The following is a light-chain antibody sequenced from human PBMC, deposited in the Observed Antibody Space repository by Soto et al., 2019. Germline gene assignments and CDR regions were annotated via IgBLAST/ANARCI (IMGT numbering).Light chain of an antibody. CDR1: SSNIGSNS. Sequence: QSVLTQPPSASGTPGQRVTISCSGSSSNIGSNSVNWYQQLPGTAPKLLMYSSNQRPSGVPDRFSGSKSDTSASLAISGLQSEYEADYYCAAWDDSLNGVVFGGGTKLTVL. CDR3: AAWDDSLNGVV. CDR2: SSN. V-gene: IGLV1-44*01. J-gene: IGLJ2*01.